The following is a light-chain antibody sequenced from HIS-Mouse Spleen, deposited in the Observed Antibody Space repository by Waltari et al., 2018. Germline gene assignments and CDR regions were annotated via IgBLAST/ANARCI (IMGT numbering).Light chain of an antibody. CDR2: EGS. V-gene: IGLV2-23*01. J-gene: IGLJ2*01. CDR3: CSYAGSSTVVV. Sequence: QSALTQPASVSGSPGQSITISCTGTSSDVGSYNLVSWYQQHPGKAPKLTIDEGSKRPSGVSNRFSGSKSGNTASLTISGLQAEDEADYYCCSYAGSSTVVVFGGGTKLTVL. CDR1: SSDVGSYNL.